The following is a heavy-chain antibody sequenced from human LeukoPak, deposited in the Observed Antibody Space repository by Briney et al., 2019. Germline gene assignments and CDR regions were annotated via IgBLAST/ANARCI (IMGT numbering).Heavy chain of an antibody. Sequence: PGGSLRLSCAASGFTFSSYAMSWVRQAPGKGLEWVSAISGSGGSTYYADSVKGRFTISRDNSKNTLYLQMNSLRAEDTAIYYCAKGGAPYDFWSGYLEYWGQGILVTVSS. CDR1: GFTFSSYA. D-gene: IGHD3-3*01. V-gene: IGHV3-23*01. CDR2: ISGSGGST. CDR3: AKGGAPYDFWSGYLEY. J-gene: IGHJ4*02.